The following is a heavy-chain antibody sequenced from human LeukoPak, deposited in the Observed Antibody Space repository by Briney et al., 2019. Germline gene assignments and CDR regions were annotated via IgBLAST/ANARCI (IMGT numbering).Heavy chain of an antibody. CDR2: ISGNGRNT. D-gene: IGHD3-22*01. Sequence: PGGSLRLSCAASGFTFRTYAMSWVRQAPGEGLEWVSAISGNGRNTYYADSVKGRFTIARDNSKNTLYLQMNSLRVEDTAVYYCARDSPRPPTYYYDSSDFWGQGTLVTVSS. V-gene: IGHV3-23*01. CDR3: ARDSPRPPTYYYDSSDF. J-gene: IGHJ4*02. CDR1: GFTFRTYA.